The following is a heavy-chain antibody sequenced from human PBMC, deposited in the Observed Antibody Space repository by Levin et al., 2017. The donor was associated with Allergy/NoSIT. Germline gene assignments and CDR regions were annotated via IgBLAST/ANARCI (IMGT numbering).Heavy chain of an antibody. J-gene: IGHJ4*02. V-gene: IGHV5-51*01. D-gene: IGHD6-19*01. CDR2: ISPGDSDT. CDR3: ARFVAGLPPYS. Sequence: GESLKISCKGSGHTFTTSWIGWVRQMPGKGLEWMGIISPGDSDTRYSPSFQGHVTISADKSISTAYLQWSSLRASDTAMYYCARFVAGLPPYSWGQGTLVTVSS. CDR1: GHTFTTSW.